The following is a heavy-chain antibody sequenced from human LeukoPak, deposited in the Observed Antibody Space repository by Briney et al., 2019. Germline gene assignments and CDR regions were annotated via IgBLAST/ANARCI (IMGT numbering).Heavy chain of an antibody. J-gene: IGHJ6*03. D-gene: IGHD1-26*01. Sequence: GGSLRLSCVASGFTFSSYAMSWVRQAPGKGLEWVSGISGSGVSGAGTYYADSVKGRFTISRDYSKNTLYLQMNSPRAEDTAVYYCTKDRWELPKRNYMDVWGKGTTVTVSS. V-gene: IGHV3-23*01. CDR1: GFTFSSYA. CDR2: ISGSGVSGAGT. CDR3: TKDRWELPKRNYMDV.